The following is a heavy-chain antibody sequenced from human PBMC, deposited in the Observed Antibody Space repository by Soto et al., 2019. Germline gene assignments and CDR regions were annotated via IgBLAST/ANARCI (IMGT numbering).Heavy chain of an antibody. CDR2: ISTSGSTI. CDR1: GFTFSDCY. CDR3: ARRGSSGYYPNYYYYYGMDV. D-gene: IGHD3-22*01. Sequence: QVQLVESGGGLVKPGGSLRLSCAASGFTFSDCYMSWIRQAPGKGLEWVSYISTSGSTIYYADSVKGRFTISRDNAKNSLYLQMNSLRAEDTAVYYCARRGSSGYYPNYYYYYGMDVWGQGTTVTVSS. V-gene: IGHV3-11*01. J-gene: IGHJ6*02.